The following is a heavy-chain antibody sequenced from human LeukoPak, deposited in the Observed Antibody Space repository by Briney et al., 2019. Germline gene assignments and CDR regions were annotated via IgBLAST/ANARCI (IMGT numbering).Heavy chain of an antibody. CDR2: IYPGDSDT. J-gene: IGHJ4*02. D-gene: IGHD3-10*01. CDR1: GYRFTGYW. CDR3: ARLRPMVRGVISYFDY. V-gene: IGHV5-51*01. Sequence: GESLQISCKGSGYRFTGYWIGWVRQVPGKGLEWMGIIYPGDSDTRYSPSFQGQVTISADKSISSAYLQWSSLKASDTAMYYCARLRPMVRGVISYFDYRGQGTLVTVSS.